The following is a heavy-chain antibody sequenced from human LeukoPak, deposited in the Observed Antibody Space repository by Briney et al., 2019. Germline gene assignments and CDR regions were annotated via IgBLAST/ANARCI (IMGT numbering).Heavy chain of an antibody. Sequence: GGSLRLSCAASGFTFSSYGMHWVRQAPGKGLEWVAFIRYDGSNKYYADSVKGRFTISRDNSKNALYLQMNSLRAEDTAVYYCAKGSSSWYGDWFDPWGQGTLVTVSS. CDR1: GFTFSSYG. D-gene: IGHD6-13*01. CDR2: IRYDGSNK. V-gene: IGHV3-30*02. CDR3: AKGSSSWYGDWFDP. J-gene: IGHJ5*02.